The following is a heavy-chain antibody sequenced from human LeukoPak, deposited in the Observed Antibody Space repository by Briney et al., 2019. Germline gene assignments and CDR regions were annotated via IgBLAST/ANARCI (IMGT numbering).Heavy chain of an antibody. D-gene: IGHD1-26*01. Sequence: GRSLRLSCAASGFTFSSYGMHWVRQAPGKGLEWVSSISSSSSYIYYADSVKGRFTISRDNAKNSLYLQMNSLRAEDTAVYYCARLVGATYAFDIWGQGTMVTVSS. J-gene: IGHJ3*02. V-gene: IGHV3-21*01. CDR3: ARLVGATYAFDI. CDR1: GFTFSSYG. CDR2: ISSSSSYI.